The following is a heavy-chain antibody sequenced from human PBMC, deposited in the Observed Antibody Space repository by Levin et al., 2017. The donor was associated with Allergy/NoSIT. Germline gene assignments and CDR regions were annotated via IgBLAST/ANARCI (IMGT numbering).Heavy chain of an antibody. J-gene: IGHJ4*02. CDR3: ARADYGDPKKIDY. V-gene: IGHV4-39*07. D-gene: IGHD4-17*01. CDR1: GGSISSSYY. Sequence: SETLSLTCTVSGGSISSSYYWGWIRQPPGKGLEWIGSIYYSGSTYYNPSLKSRVTISVDTSKNQFSLKLSSVTAAATAVYYCARADYGDPKKIDYWGQGTLVTVSS. CDR2: IYYSGST.